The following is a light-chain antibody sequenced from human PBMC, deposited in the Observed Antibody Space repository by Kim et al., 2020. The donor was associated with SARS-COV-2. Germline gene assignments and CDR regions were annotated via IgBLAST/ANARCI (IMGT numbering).Light chain of an antibody. CDR3: QQYNDYPLT. Sequence: DIQMTQSPSTLSASVGDRVTITCRASQSISSWLAWYQQKPGKAPKLLISRASSLQSGAPSRFSGSDSGTEFSLTISSLQPDDFATYYCQQYNDYPLTFGGGTKVDIK. J-gene: IGKJ4*01. V-gene: IGKV1-5*03. CDR1: QSISSW. CDR2: RAS.